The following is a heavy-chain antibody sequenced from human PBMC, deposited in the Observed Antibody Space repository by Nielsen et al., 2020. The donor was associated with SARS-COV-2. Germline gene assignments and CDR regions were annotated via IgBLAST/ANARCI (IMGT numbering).Heavy chain of an antibody. D-gene: IGHD5-18*01. CDR3: ARDRSGYSYGYGSGAFDI. CDR2: MNPNSGNT. V-gene: IGHV1-8*01. J-gene: IGHJ3*02. CDR1: GYTFTSYD. Sequence: ASVKVSCKASGYTFTSYDINWVQQATGQGLEWMGWMNPNSGNTGYAQKFQGRVTMTRNTSISTAYMELSSLRSEDTAVYYCARDRSGYSYGYGSGAFDIWGQGTMVTVSS.